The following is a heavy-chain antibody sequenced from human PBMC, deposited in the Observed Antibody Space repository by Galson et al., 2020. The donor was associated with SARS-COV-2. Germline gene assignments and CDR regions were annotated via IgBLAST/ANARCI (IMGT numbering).Heavy chain of an antibody. CDR2: VSYSGDT. J-gene: IGHJ6*02. D-gene: IGHD1-7*01. V-gene: IGHV4-59*08. Sequence: SETLSLTCTVSAGYIRSYYWSWIRQPPGKGLEWIVYVSYSGDTNHNPSLKSRDTISVDTSKNQFSLRVTSATAADTAVYYCARHRDWNSFYVMDVWGQGTTVTVSS. CDR3: ARHRDWNSFYVMDV. CDR1: AGYIRSYY.